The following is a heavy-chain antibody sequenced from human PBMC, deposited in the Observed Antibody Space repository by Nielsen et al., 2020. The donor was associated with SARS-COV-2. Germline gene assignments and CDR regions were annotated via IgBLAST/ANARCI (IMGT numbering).Heavy chain of an antibody. D-gene: IGHD3-16*01. J-gene: IGHJ6*02. V-gene: IGHV3-30*18. CDR2: ISYDGSNK. Sequence: GGSLRLSCAASGFTFSSYGMHWVRQAPGKGLEWVAVISYDGSNKYYADSVKGRFTISRDNSKNTLYLRMNSLRAEDTAVYYCAKAFRGGDYYGMDVWGQGTTVTVSS. CDR3: AKAFRGGDYYGMDV. CDR1: GFTFSSYG.